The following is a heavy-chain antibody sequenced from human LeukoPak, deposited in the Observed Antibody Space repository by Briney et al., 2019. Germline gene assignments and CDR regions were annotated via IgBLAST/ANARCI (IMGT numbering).Heavy chain of an antibody. V-gene: IGHV3-74*01. CDR3: LRDLNWSLDQ. J-gene: IGHJ4*02. CDR1: GFTFSNYW. D-gene: IGHD1-20*01. CDR2: ITNDGSST. Sequence: GGSLRLSCGASGFTFSNYWMSWVRQAPGKGLVWVSRITNDGSSTTYADSVKGRFTISRDNAKNTLYLQMNSLRAEDTAVYYCLRDLNWSLDQWGQGTLVTVSS.